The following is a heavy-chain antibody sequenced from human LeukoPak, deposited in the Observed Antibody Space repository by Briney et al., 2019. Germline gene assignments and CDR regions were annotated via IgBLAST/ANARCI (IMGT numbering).Heavy chain of an antibody. CDR1: GYTFTSYG. D-gene: IGHD3-10*01. CDR2: ISAYNGNT. CDR3: ARVGSGSYYKMYYMDV. V-gene: IGHV1-18*01. J-gene: IGHJ6*03. Sequence: GASVKVSCKASGYTFTSYGISWVRQAPGQGLEWMGWISAYNGNTNYAQKLQGRATMTTDTSTSTAYMELRSLRSDDTAVYYCARVGSGSYYKMYYMDVWGKGTTVTISS.